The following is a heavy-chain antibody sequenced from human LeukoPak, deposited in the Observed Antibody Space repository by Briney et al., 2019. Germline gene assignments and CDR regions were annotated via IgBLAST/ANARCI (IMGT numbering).Heavy chain of an antibody. V-gene: IGHV3-30*04. CDR1: GFTFSSYA. D-gene: IGHD2-15*01. CDR2: ISYDGSNK. CDR3: AKDLKIGSYFDY. Sequence: GGSLRLSCAASGFTFSSYAMHWVRQAPGKGLEWVAVISYDGSNKYYADSVKGRFTISRDNSKNTLYLQMNSLRAEDTAVYYCAKDLKIGSYFDYWGQGTLVTVSS. J-gene: IGHJ4*02.